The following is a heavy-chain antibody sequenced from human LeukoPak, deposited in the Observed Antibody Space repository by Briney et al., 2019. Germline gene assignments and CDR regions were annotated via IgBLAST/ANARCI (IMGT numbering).Heavy chain of an antibody. CDR1: GYTFTNYR. CDR2: ISGYNGNT. V-gene: IGHV1-18*01. CDR3: AASGWSKPYYFDS. J-gene: IGHJ4*02. Sequence: ASVKVSCKSSGYTFTNYRISWLRQAPGPGLEWMGWISGYNGNTNYAQKLQGRVTMTTDTSTSTAYMELRSLRSDDTAVYYCAASGWSKPYYFDSWGQGTLVTVSS. D-gene: IGHD6-19*01.